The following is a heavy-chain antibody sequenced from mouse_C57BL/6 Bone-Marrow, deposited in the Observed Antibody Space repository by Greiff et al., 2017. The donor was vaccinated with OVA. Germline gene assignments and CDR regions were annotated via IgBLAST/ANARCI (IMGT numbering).Heavy chain of an antibody. CDR3: AREGRLRLYAMDY. CDR1: GYTFTDYN. J-gene: IGHJ4*01. CDR2: INPNNGGT. Sequence: EVKLQESGPELVKPGASVKIPCKASGYTFTDYNMDWVKQSHGKSLEWIGDINPNNGGTIYNQKFKGKATLTVDKSSSTAYMELRSLTSEDTAVYYCAREGRLRLYAMDYWGQGTSVTVSS. V-gene: IGHV1-18*01. D-gene: IGHD3-2*02.